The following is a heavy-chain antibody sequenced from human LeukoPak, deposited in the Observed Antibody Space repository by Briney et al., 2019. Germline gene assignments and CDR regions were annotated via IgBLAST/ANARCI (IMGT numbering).Heavy chain of an antibody. J-gene: IGHJ6*02. Sequence: NLSETLSLTCTVSGDSISSYYWSWIRQPPGKALEWIGYIYYSGSTNYNPSLKSRVTMSVDTSKNQFSLRLSSLTAADTAVYYCARVKQQLAYGMDVWGQGTTVTVSS. CDR3: ARVKQQLAYGMDV. V-gene: IGHV4-59*01. CDR1: GDSISSYY. D-gene: IGHD6-13*01. CDR2: IYYSGST.